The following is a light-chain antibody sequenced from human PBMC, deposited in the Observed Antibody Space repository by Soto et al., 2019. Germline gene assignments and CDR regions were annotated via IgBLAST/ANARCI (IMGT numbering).Light chain of an antibody. CDR2: EVA. CDR3: CSRL. CDR1: STDPATYDI. V-gene: IGLV2-23*02. J-gene: IGLJ2*01. Sequence: QSALTQPASVSGSPGQSITISCTGTSTDPATYDIVSWYQQHPGKAPQLIIYEVAKRPSGVSARFSGSQSGDTASLTISGLQAADEAYYYCCSRLFGGGTKLTVL.